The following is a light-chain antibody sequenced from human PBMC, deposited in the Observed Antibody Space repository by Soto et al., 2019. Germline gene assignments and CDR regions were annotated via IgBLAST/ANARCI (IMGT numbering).Light chain of an antibody. CDR3: QEYDSYAKT. J-gene: IGKJ1*01. CDR2: KAS. V-gene: IGKV1-5*03. Sequence: DIQMTQSPSTLSASVGDRVTITCRSSQSISSWLAWYQQKAGKAPKVLIYKASRLESGVPSRYSSSGSGTELPITLSILQPVYFGTYYCQEYDSYAKTFGQATKVEI. CDR1: QSISSW.